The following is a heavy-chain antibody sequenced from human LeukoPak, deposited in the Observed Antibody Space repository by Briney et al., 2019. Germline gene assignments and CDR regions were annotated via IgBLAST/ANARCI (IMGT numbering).Heavy chain of an antibody. CDR1: GFTFSNYW. Sequence: GGSLRLSCAASGFTFSNYWMTWVRQAPGKGLEWVSSISSSSSYIYYADSVKGRFTISRDNAKNSLYLQMNSLRAEDTALYYCAKGWELLGWFDPWGQGTLVTVSS. CDR3: AKGWELLGWFDP. D-gene: IGHD1-26*01. V-gene: IGHV3-21*04. J-gene: IGHJ5*02. CDR2: ISSSSSYI.